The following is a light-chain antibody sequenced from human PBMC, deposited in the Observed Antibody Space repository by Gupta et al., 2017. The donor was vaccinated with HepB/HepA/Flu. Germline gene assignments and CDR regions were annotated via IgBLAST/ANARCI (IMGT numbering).Light chain of an antibody. J-gene: IGLJ2*01. V-gene: IGLV1-36*01. CDR1: SSNIGNTA. CDR3: AAWDDSLSGLV. Sequence: QSVLTQPPSVSEAPRQRVTISCSGSSSNIGNTAVNWYQQLPGKAPQLLIYFDDLLPSGVSDRFSASKSGTSASLAISGLQSEDEAYYYCAAWDDSLSGLVFGGGTKLSVL. CDR2: FDD.